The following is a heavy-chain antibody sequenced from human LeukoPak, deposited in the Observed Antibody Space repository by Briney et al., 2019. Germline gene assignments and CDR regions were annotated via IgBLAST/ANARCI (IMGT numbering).Heavy chain of an antibody. V-gene: IGHV3-33*01. D-gene: IGHD1-14*01. CDR1: GFTFGGYG. CDR2: IAYDGSRA. CDR3: TRYNNDHFDY. Sequence: PGRSLRLSCAGSGFTFGGYGMHWFRQTPGKGLEWVAVIAYDGSRAFYVDSVKGRFTISRDNSKNTMSVQMDDLRAEDTAVYYCTRYNNDHFDYWGQGTLVTVSS. J-gene: IGHJ4*02.